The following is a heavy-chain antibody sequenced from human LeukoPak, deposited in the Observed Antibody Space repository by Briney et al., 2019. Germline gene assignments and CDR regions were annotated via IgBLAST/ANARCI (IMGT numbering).Heavy chain of an antibody. Sequence: GGSLRLSCAASGFTFSSYAMSWVRQAPGKGLEWVSAISGSGGSTYYADSVKGRFTISRDNSKNTLYLQMNSLRAEDTAVYYCAKVGLLLWFGEMGYWGQGTLVTVSS. CDR3: AKVGLLLWFGEMGY. J-gene: IGHJ4*02. CDR1: GFTFSSYA. V-gene: IGHV3-23*01. D-gene: IGHD3-10*01. CDR2: ISGSGGST.